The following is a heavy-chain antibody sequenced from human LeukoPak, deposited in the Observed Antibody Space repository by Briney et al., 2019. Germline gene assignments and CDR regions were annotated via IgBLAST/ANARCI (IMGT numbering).Heavy chain of an antibody. CDR3: AKEDDFWSGYDAFDI. V-gene: IGHV3-33*06. Sequence: GGSLRLSCAASGFTFSSYGMHWVRQAPGKGLEWVAVIWYDGSKKYYADSVKGRFTISRDNSKNTLYLQMNSLRAEDTAVYYCAKEDDFWSGYDAFDIWGQGTMVTVSS. CDR2: IWYDGSKK. J-gene: IGHJ3*02. D-gene: IGHD3-3*01. CDR1: GFTFSSYG.